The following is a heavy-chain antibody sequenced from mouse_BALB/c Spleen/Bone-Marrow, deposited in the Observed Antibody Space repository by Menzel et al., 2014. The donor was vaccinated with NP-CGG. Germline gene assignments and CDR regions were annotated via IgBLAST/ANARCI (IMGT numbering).Heavy chain of an antibody. V-gene: IGHV14-3*02. CDR2: IDPANGNT. J-gene: IGHJ2*01. Sequence: VQLKDSGAELVKPGASVKLSCTASGFNIKDTYMHWVKQRPEQGLEWIGRIDPANGNTKYDPKFQGKATITADTSSNTAYLQLSSLTSENTAVYYCARSGLGPPFDYWGQGTTLTVSS. D-gene: IGHD4-1*01. CDR1: GFNIKDTY. CDR3: ARSGLGPPFDY.